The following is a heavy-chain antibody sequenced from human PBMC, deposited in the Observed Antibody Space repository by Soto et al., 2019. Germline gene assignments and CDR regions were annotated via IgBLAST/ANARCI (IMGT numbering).Heavy chain of an antibody. V-gene: IGHV3-23*01. D-gene: IGHD2-15*01. Sequence: EVQLLESGGGLVQPGGSLRLSCAASGFTFSSYAMSWVRQAPGKGLEWVSAISGSGGSTYYADSVKGRFTISRDNSKNTLYLQMNSLRAEDTAVYYCAKPCSGGSCYSSIFLFDYWGQGTLVTVSS. CDR2: ISGSGGST. J-gene: IGHJ4*02. CDR3: AKPCSGGSCYSSIFLFDY. CDR1: GFTFSSYA.